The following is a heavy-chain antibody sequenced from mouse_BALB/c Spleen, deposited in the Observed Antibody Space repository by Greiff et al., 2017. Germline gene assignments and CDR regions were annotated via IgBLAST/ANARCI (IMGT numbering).Heavy chain of an antibody. D-gene: IGHD2-4*01. CDR3: ARTGDYHWYFDV. J-gene: IGHJ1*01. CDR2: IYPGNVNT. Sequence: VQLQESGPELVKPGASVRISCKASGYTFTSYYIHWVKQRPGQGLEWIGWIYPGNVNTKYNEKFKGKATLTADKSSSTAYMQLSSLTSEDSAVYFCARTGDYHWYFDVWGAGTTVTVSS. CDR1: GYTFTSYY. V-gene: IGHV1S56*01.